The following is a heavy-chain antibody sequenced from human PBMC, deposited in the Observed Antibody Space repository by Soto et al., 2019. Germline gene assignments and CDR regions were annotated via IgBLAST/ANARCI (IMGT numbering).Heavy chain of an antibody. CDR2: IWYDGSNK. CDR1: GFTFSSYG. V-gene: IGHV3-33*01. CDR3: ARGGNYDYYYYGMDV. J-gene: IGHJ6*02. D-gene: IGHD4-4*01. Sequence: QVQLVESGGGVVQPGRSLRLSCAASGFTFSSYGMHWVRQAPGKGLEWVAVIWYDGSNKYYADSVKGRFTISRDNSKNTLYLQMNSLRAEDTAVYYCARGGNYDYYYYGMDVWGQGTTVTVSS.